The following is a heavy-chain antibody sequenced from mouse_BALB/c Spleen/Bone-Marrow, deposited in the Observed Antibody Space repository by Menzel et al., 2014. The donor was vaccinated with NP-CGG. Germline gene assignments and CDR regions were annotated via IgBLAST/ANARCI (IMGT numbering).Heavy chain of an antibody. Sequence: EVQLQQFGAELVKPGASVKLSCTASGFNIKDTYMHWVKQRPEQGLEWIGRIDPANGNTKYDPKFQGKATITADTSSNTAYLQLSSLTSEDTAVYYCARGGSSYGWYFDVWGAGTTVTVSS. CDR2: IDPANGNT. J-gene: IGHJ1*01. CDR1: GFNIKDTY. D-gene: IGHD1-1*01. V-gene: IGHV14-3*02. CDR3: ARGGSSYGWYFDV.